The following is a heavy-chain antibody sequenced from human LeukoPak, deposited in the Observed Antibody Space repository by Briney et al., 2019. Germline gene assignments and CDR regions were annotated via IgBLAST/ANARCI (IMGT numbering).Heavy chain of an antibody. V-gene: IGHV3-48*03. CDR2: ISSSGSTI. J-gene: IGHJ4*02. Sequence: GGSLRLSCAASGFTFSSYEMNWVRQAPGKGLEWVSYISSSGSTIYYADSVKGRFTISRDNAKNTLFLQMASLRDEDMGVYYCARVGPATAFDYWGQGTHVTVSS. CDR3: ARVGPATAFDY. CDR1: GFTFSSYE.